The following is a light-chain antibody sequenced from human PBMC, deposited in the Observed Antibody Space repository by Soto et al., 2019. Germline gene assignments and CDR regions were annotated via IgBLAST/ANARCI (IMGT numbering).Light chain of an antibody. J-gene: IGLJ2*01. CDR3: AAWDDSLNAVV. Sequence: QSVLTQPPSASGTPGQRVTISCSGSSSNIATNSVNWYQQLPGTAPKLLIYDNSHRPSGVPDRFSGSKSGTSASLAISGLQSEDEATYYCAAWDDSLNAVVFGGGTKLNVL. CDR1: SSNIATNS. CDR2: DNS. V-gene: IGLV1-44*01.